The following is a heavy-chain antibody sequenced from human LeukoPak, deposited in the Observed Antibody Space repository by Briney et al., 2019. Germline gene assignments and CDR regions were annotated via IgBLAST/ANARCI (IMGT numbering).Heavy chain of an antibody. V-gene: IGHV3-7*01. J-gene: IGHJ4*02. CDR1: GFSFSNYW. CDR3: ARIWYFGDNNWRYFDY. CDR2: IDPDGSET. Sequence: GGSLRLSCAASGFSFSNYWMSWVRQAPGKGLERVANIDPDGSETQYVGSVKGRFTTSRDNANNSLYLQMNSLRAEDTAIYYCARIWYFGDNNWRYFDYWGQGTLVTVSS. D-gene: IGHD1-20*01.